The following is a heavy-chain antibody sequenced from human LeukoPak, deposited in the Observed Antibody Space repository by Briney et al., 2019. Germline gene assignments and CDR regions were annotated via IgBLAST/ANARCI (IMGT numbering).Heavy chain of an antibody. Sequence: GGSLRLSCAASGFTFDDYAMHWVRQAPGKGLEWVSGISWNSGSIGYADSVKGRFTISRDNAKNSLYLQMNSLRAEDTALYYCAKGVYYDSSGCSPFDYWGQGTLVTVSS. J-gene: IGHJ4*02. CDR1: GFTFDDYA. V-gene: IGHV3-9*01. D-gene: IGHD3-22*01. CDR3: AKGVYYDSSGCSPFDY. CDR2: ISWNSGSI.